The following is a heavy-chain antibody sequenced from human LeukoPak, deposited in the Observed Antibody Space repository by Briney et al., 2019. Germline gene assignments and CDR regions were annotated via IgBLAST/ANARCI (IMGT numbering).Heavy chain of an antibody. V-gene: IGHV4-59*01. CDR3: AREVLYSSSAGGIDY. J-gene: IGHJ4*02. CDR1: GGSISSYY. Sequence: PSETLSLTCTVSGGSISSYYWSWIRQPPGKGLEWIGYIYYSGSTNYNPSLKSRVTISVDTSKNQFSLKLSSVTAADTAVYYCAREVLYSSSAGGIDYWGQGTLVTVSS. D-gene: IGHD6-6*01. CDR2: IYYSGST.